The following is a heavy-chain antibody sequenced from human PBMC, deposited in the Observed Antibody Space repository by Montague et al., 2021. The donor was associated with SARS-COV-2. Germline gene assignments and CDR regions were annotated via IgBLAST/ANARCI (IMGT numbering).Heavy chain of an antibody. CDR3: ARRRLREDYFDI. Sequence: SETLSLTCTVSGDSVSSSDHYWGWIRQPPGQGLEWLGIVYYSGYTYSNPSVKGRVTISIDASKNQFSLKLNSLTATDTAIYHCARRRLREDYFDIWGQGTLLTVSS. CDR1: GDSVSSSDHY. D-gene: IGHD4-17*01. CDR2: VYYSGYT. V-gene: IGHV4-39*01. J-gene: IGHJ4*02.